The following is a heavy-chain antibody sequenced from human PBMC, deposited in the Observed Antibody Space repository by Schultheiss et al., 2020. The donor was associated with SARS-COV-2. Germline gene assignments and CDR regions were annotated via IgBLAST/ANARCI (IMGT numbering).Heavy chain of an antibody. D-gene: IGHD4-11*01. CDR2: IYYGGST. CDR3: ARDDYSHWFDP. V-gene: IGHV4-31*03. J-gene: IGHJ5*02. CDR1: GGSISSGGYY. Sequence: SQTLSLTCTVSGGSISSGGYYWSWIRQNPGKGLEWIGYIYYGGSTFYNPSLKSRVTISVDTSKNQFSLKLSSVTAADTAVYYCARDDYSHWFDPWGQGTLVTVS.